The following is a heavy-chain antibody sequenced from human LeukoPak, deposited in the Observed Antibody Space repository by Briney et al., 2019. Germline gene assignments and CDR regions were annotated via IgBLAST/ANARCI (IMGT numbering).Heavy chain of an antibody. CDR3: AHISSSYYYFDS. J-gene: IGHJ4*02. V-gene: IGHV3-74*01. CDR2: INSDGRNT. D-gene: IGHD6-13*01. CDR1: GFTFSSFW. Sequence: GGSLRLSCAASGFTFSSFWMHWVRQVPGKGLVWLARINSDGRNTNSADSVKGRFTISRDNAKNTLYLQMNSLRAEDTAVYYCAHISSSYYYFDSWGQGTLVTVSS.